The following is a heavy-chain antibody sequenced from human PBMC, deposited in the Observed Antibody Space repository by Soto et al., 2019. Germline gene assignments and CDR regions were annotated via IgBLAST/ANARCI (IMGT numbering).Heavy chain of an antibody. J-gene: IGHJ4*02. CDR1: GYTFTGYY. D-gene: IGHD2-15*01. CDR2: INPNSGGT. CDR3: ARDWSPNGAYCSGGSCYPAY. Sequence: QVQLVQSGAEVKKPGASVKVSCKASGYTFTGYYMHWVRQAPGQGLEWMGWINPNSGGTNYAQKFQGRVTMTRDTSISTAYMELSRLRSDDPAVYYCARDWSPNGAYCSGGSCYPAYWGQGTLVTVSS. V-gene: IGHV1-2*02.